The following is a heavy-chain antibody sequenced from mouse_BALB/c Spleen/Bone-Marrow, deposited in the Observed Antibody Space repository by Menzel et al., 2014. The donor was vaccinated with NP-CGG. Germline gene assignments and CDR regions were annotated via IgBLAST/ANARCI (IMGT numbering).Heavy chain of an antibody. V-gene: IGHV5-6-5*01. CDR2: ISGGGSM. J-gene: IGHJ2*01. Sequence: EVHLVESGGGLVQPGGSLKLSCAASGFTFSSFVMSWVRQTPEKRLEWVASISGGGSMYYSDSVKGRFIISRDNARNILYLQMSSLRSEDTAMYYCARDYYGSSHFDYWGQGSTLTVSS. CDR3: ARDYYGSSHFDY. D-gene: IGHD1-1*01. CDR1: GFTFSSFV.